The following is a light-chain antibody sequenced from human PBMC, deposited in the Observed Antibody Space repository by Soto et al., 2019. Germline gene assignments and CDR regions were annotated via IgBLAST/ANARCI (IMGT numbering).Light chain of an antibody. V-gene: IGKV3-15*01. J-gene: IGKJ1*01. CDR2: GAS. Sequence: IVMTQSPATLSMSPGERATLSCRASQSLNRDLAWYQQKPGQSPRLLIFGASIRATGIPARFSGSGSGTEFTLTIGSLQSEDCALYCCQQYNNWPGTFGQGTKVEI. CDR1: QSLNRD. CDR3: QQYNNWPGT.